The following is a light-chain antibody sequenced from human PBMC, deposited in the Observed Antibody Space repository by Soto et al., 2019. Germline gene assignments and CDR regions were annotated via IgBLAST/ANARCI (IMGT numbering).Light chain of an antibody. V-gene: IGKV1-5*03. CDR1: QTISSW. Sequence: DIQMTQSPSTLSGSVGDRVTITCRASQTISSWLAWYQQKPGKAPKLLIYKASTLKSGVPSRFSGGGSGTEFTLTISGLQHDDFATYYCQMYNSYSFTFGPGTKVDIK. CDR2: KAS. CDR3: QMYNSYSFT. J-gene: IGKJ3*01.